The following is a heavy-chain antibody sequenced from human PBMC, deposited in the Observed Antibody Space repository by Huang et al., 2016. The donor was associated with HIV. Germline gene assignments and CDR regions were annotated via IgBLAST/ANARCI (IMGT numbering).Heavy chain of an antibody. Sequence: EVQLVESGGGLIQPGGSLRLSCAASGFTVSSNYMRWVRQAPGKGLEVCSVIYIDDSTYFADSVKGRFTISRDNSKNTLYLQMNSLRAEDTAVYYCAAQWELRGGVDFWGQGTLVTVSS. V-gene: IGHV3-53*01. CDR2: IYIDDST. D-gene: IGHD1-26*01. CDR3: AAQWELRGGVDF. J-gene: IGHJ4*02. CDR1: GFTVSSNY.